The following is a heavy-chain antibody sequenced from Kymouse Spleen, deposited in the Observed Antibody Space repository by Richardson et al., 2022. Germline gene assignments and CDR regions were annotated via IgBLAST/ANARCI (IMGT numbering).Heavy chain of an antibody. CDR1: GGSISSSSYY. J-gene: IGHJ3*02. D-gene: IGHD3-10*01. Sequence: QLQLQESGPGLVKPSETLSLTCTVSGGSISSSSYYWGWIRQPPGKGLEWIGSIYYSGSTYYNPSLKSRVTISVDTSKNQFSLKLSSVTAADTAVYYCARNYYGSGSPDAFDIWGQGTMVTVSS. V-gene: IGHV4-39*01. CDR3: ARNYYGSGSPDAFDI. CDR2: IYYSGST.